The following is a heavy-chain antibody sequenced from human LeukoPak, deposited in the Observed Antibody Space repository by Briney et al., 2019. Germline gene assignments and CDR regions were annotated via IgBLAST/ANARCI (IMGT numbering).Heavy chain of an antibody. D-gene: IGHD3-9*01. CDR3: AREARGDILTGYYRAFDY. CDR2: IWYDGSNK. Sequence: GRSLRLSCAASGFTFSSYGMHWVRQAPGKGLEWVAAIWYDGSNKYYADSVKGRFTISRDNSKNTLYPQMNSLRAEDTAVYYCAREARGDILTGYYRAFDYWGQGTLVTVSS. J-gene: IGHJ4*02. CDR1: GFTFSSYG. V-gene: IGHV3-33*01.